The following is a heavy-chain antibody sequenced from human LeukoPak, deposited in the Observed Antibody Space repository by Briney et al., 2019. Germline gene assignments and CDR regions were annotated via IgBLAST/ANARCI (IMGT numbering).Heavy chain of an antibody. Sequence: GGSLRLSCAASGFTFSIYSMNWVRQAPGKGLEWVSYISSGSSTISYADSVKGRFTVSRDNAKNSLYLQMNSLRAEDTAVYYCATINIAAYYWGQGTLVTVSS. CDR3: ATINIAAYY. J-gene: IGHJ4*02. V-gene: IGHV3-48*04. CDR1: GFTFSIYS. D-gene: IGHD6-13*01. CDR2: ISSGSSTI.